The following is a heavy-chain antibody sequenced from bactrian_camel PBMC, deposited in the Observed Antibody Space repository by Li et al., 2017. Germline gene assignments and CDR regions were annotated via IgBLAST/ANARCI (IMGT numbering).Heavy chain of an antibody. D-gene: IGHD5*01. Sequence: VQLVESGGGSVQAGGSLRLSCAASGFTFSSYWMYWVRQAPGKGLEWVSGRNIRGGRSYYSDSVKGRFTISRDDAKNTVYLQMNSLKTEDTGVYYCATDLMVTTGEYTYWGRGTQVTVS. CDR1: GFTFSSYW. V-gene: IGHV3S1*01. CDR3: ATDLMVTTGEYTY. J-gene: IGHJ4*01. CDR2: RNIRGGRS.